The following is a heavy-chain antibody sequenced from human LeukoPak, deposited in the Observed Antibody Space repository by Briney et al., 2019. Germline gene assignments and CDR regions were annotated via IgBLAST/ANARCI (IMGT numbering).Heavy chain of an antibody. V-gene: IGHV4-61*02. Sequence: SETLSLTCTVSGGSISSGSYYWSWIRQPAGKGLEWIGRIYTSGSTNYNPSLKSRVTISVDTFKNQFSLKLSSVTAADTAVYYCARDEVGGAFDIWGQGTMVTVSS. CDR2: IYTSGST. CDR1: GGSISSGSYY. D-gene: IGHD4-23*01. J-gene: IGHJ3*02. CDR3: ARDEVGGAFDI.